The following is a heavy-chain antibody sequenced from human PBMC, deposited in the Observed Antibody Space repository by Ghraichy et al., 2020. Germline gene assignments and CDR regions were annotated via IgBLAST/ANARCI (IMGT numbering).Heavy chain of an antibody. J-gene: IGHJ4*02. CDR1: GFTFSSYG. CDR2: IWYDGSNK. CDR3: ARVRATAMVLPLDY. Sequence: GGSLRLSCAASGFTFSSYGMHWVRQAPGKGLEWVAVIWYDGSNKYYADSVKGRFTISRDNSKNTLYLQMNSLRAEDTAVYYCARVRATAMVLPLDYWGQGTLVTVSS. V-gene: IGHV3-33*01. D-gene: IGHD5-18*01.